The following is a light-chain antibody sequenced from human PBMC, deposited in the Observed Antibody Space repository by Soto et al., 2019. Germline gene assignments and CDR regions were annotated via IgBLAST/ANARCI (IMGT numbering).Light chain of an antibody. CDR3: QQRSRWSDA. CDR2: NAS. V-gene: IGKV1-5*03. Sequence: DIQLTQSPSPLSASVGDRVTITCRASQTISSWLAWYQQKPGKAPKLLVYNASTITSGIPARFSGSGSGAEFTLTISSLQPDDFAAYYCQQRSRWSDAFGRGTKVDIK. J-gene: IGKJ4*01. CDR1: QTISSW.